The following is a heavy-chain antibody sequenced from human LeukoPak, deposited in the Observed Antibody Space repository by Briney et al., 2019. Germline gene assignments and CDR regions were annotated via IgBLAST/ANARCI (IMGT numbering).Heavy chain of an antibody. CDR1: GYTLTELS. J-gene: IGHJ6*03. CDR2: FDPEDGET. Sequence: ASVKVSCKVSGYTLTELSMHWVRQAPGKGLEWMGGFDPEDGETIYALKFQGRVTMTEDTSTDTAYMELSSLRSEDTAVYYCATATERYCSSTSCFPYDYYYMDVWGKGTTVTVSS. V-gene: IGHV1-24*01. CDR3: ATATERYCSSTSCFPYDYYYMDV. D-gene: IGHD2-2*01.